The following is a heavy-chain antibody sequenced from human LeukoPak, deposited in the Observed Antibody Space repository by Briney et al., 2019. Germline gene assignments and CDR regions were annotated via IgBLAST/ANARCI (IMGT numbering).Heavy chain of an antibody. V-gene: IGHV4-39*01. D-gene: IGHD3-22*01. CDR1: DGSISSSSYY. CDR2: IFYSGNT. CDR3: ARPRTEGYYDSSGYYYFDY. J-gene: IGHJ4*02. Sequence: SETLSLTCTVSDGSISSSSYYWGWIRQPPGKGLEWFGSIFYSGNTYYNPSLRSRVTIFVDTSKNQFSLKLSSVTAADTAVYYCARPRTEGYYDSSGYYYFDYWGQGTLVTVSS.